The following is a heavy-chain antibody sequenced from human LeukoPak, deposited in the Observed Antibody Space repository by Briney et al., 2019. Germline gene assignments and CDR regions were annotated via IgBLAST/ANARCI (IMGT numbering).Heavy chain of an antibody. D-gene: IGHD3-22*01. Sequence: QPGRSLSLSCAASGFTFDDYAMHWVRQAPGKGLEWVSVSGGSTYYADSVKGRFTISRDNSKNTLYLQMNSLRAEDTAVYYCARVTMIVGGIDYWGQGTLVTVSS. V-gene: IGHV3-66*01. CDR1: GFTFDDYA. CDR2: SGGST. J-gene: IGHJ4*02. CDR3: ARVTMIVGGIDY.